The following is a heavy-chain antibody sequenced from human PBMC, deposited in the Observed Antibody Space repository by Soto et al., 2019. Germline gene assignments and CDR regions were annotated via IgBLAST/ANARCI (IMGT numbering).Heavy chain of an antibody. CDR1: GGTFSSYT. Sequence: ASVKVSCKASGGTFSSYTISWVRQAPGQGLEWMGRIIPILGIANYAQKFQGRVTITADKSTSTAYMELSSLRSEDTAVYYCARSGIAAAGNFDYWGQGTLVTVSS. D-gene: IGHD6-13*01. CDR2: IIPILGIA. J-gene: IGHJ4*02. V-gene: IGHV1-69*02. CDR3: ARSGIAAAGNFDY.